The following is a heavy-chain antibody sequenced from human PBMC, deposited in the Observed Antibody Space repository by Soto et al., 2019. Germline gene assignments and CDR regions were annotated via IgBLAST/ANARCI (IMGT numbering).Heavy chain of an antibody. V-gene: IGHV1-18*01. CDR3: ARDRYAAMAHFYYYGMDV. J-gene: IGHJ6*02. D-gene: IGHD5-18*01. CDR1: GYTFTSYG. CDR2: ISAYNGNT. Sequence: ATVKVSCKASGYTFTSYGISWVRQAPGQGLEWMGWISAYNGNTNYAQKLQGRVTMTTDTSTSTAYMEVSSLRSDDTAVYYCARDRYAAMAHFYYYGMDVCGQGTTVTVSS.